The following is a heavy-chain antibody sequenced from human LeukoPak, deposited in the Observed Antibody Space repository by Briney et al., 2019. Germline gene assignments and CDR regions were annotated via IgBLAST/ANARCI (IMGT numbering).Heavy chain of an antibody. CDR1: GFPFSNYA. Sequence: GGSLRLSCAASGFPFSNYAVSWVRQAPGKGLEWVSGISWNSGSIGYADSVKGRFTISRDNAKNSLYLQMNSLRAEDMALYYCAKEAAGYYDSSGYSRMSYFDLWGRGTLVTVSS. D-gene: IGHD3-22*01. CDR3: AKEAAGYYDSSGYSRMSYFDL. V-gene: IGHV3-9*03. J-gene: IGHJ2*01. CDR2: ISWNSGSI.